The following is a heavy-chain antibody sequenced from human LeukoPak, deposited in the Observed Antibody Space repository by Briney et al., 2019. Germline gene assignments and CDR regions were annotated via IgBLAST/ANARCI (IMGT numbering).Heavy chain of an antibody. D-gene: IGHD3-16*01. J-gene: IGHJ4*02. CDR2: ISGSGGST. Sequence: PGGSLRLSCAASGFTFSSYAMSWVRQAPGKGLEWVSAISGSGGSTYYADSVKGRFTISRDNSKNTLYLQMNSLRAEDTAVYYCAKDILYDYVLERDGPAGYWGQGTLVTVSS. CDR1: GFTFSSYA. V-gene: IGHV3-23*01. CDR3: AKDILYDYVLERDGPAGY.